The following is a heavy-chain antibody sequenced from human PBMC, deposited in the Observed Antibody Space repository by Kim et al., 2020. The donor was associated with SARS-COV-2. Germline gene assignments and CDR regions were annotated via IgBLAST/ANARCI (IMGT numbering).Heavy chain of an antibody. J-gene: IGHJ4*02. CDR1: GFTFSSYA. D-gene: IGHD6-13*01. CDR2: ISYDGSNK. CDR3: ARADSSSWYGIY. V-gene: IGHV3-30-3*01. Sequence: GGSLRLSCAASGFTFSSYAMHWVRQAPGKGLEWVAVISYDGSNKYYADSVKGRFTISRDNSKNTLYLQMNSLRAEDTAVYYCARADSSSWYGIYWGQGTLVTVSS.